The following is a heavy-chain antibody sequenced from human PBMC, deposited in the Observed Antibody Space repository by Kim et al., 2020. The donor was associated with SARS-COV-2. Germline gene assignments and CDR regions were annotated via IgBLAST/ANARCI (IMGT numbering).Heavy chain of an antibody. CDR1: GFNLRDYY. J-gene: IGHJ4*02. V-gene: IGHV3-11*01. D-gene: IGHD3-3*02. Sequence: GGSLRLSCTASGFNLRDYYMTWIRQAPGKGLELISYIGRSGTDISYAESEKGRFTISWATAKNSLFLQMNSLRVDDTAVYYCTRDPRHLDYWGPGTLVTVSS. CDR2: IGRSGTDI. CDR3: TRDPRHLDY.